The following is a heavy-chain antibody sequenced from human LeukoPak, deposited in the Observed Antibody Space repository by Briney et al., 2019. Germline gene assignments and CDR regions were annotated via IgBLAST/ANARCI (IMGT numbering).Heavy chain of an antibody. D-gene: IGHD6-25*01. J-gene: IGHJ4*02. CDR1: GGSISSYY. Sequence: SETLSLTCTVSGGSISSYYWSWIRQPAGKGLEWIGRIYTSGSTNYNPSLKSRVTMSVDTSKNQISLKVNSVTAADTAVYYCARESYSSAYLFDFWGQGTLVTVSS. CDR2: IYTSGST. CDR3: ARESYSSAYLFDF. V-gene: IGHV4-4*07.